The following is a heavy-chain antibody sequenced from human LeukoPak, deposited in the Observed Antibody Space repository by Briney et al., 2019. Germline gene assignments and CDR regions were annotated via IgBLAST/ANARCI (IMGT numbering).Heavy chain of an antibody. CDR3: ARGEYSSSWYAFDY. J-gene: IGHJ4*02. CDR2: MNPNSGNT. D-gene: IGHD6-13*01. Sequence: ASVKVSCKASGYTFTSYDINWVRQAPGQGLEWMGWMNPNSGNTGYAQKFQGRVTMTRNTSISTAYMELSSLRSEDTAVYYCARGEYSSSWYAFDYWGQGTLVTVSS. CDR1: GYTFTSYD. V-gene: IGHV1-8*01.